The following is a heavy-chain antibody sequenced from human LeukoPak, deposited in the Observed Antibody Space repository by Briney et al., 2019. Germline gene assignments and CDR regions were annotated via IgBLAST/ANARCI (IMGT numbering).Heavy chain of an antibody. Sequence: GESLKISCKGSGYSFTSYWIGWVRQMPGKGLEWMGIIYPGDSDTRYSPSLQGQVTISADKSISTAYLQWSSLKASDTAMYYCARHQSGDEYYYYYYMDVWGKGTTVTVSS. D-gene: IGHD4-17*01. J-gene: IGHJ6*03. V-gene: IGHV5-51*01. CDR1: GYSFTSYW. CDR3: ARHQSGDEYYYYYYMDV. CDR2: IYPGDSDT.